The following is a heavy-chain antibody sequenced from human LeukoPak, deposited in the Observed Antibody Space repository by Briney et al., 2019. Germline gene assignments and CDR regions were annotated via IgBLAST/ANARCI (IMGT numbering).Heavy chain of an antibody. CDR1: GFTFSSYW. CDR2: IKQDGSEK. V-gene: IGHV3-7*01. Sequence: GGSLRLSCAASGFTFSSYWMSWVRQAPGKGLEWVANIKQDGSEKHYVDSVKGRFTISRDNAKNSLYLQMNSLRAEDTAVYYCARDYSIAYDFWSGSSSTWGQGTLVTVSS. J-gene: IGHJ5*02. D-gene: IGHD3-3*01. CDR3: ARDYSIAYDFWSGSSST.